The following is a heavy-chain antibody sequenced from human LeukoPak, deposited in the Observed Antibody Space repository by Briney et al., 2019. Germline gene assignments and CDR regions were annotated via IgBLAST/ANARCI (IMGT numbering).Heavy chain of an antibody. V-gene: IGHV3-23*01. CDR2: ISGSGGYT. D-gene: IGHD1-7*01. J-gene: IGHJ5*02. CDR1: GFTFSSYA. CDR3: AKDSWNYDSANWFDP. Sequence: GGSLRLSCVVSGFTFSSYAMSWVRQAPGKGLEWVSAISGSGGYTYYADSVKGRFTISRDNSKNTLYLQMNSLRAEDTAVYYCAKDSWNYDSANWFDPWGQGTLVTVSS.